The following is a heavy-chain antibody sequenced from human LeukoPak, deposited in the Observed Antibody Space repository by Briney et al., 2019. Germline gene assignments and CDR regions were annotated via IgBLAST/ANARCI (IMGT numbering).Heavy chain of an antibody. V-gene: IGHV1-69*01. Sequence: SVKVSCKASGGTFSSYAISWVRQAPGQGLEWMGGIIPIFGTANYAQKFQGRVTSTADESTSTAYMELSSLRSEDTAVYYCAIHHSGYGHFDYWGQGTLVTVSS. D-gene: IGHD5-12*01. CDR1: GGTFSSYA. CDR2: IIPIFGTA. CDR3: AIHHSGYGHFDY. J-gene: IGHJ4*02.